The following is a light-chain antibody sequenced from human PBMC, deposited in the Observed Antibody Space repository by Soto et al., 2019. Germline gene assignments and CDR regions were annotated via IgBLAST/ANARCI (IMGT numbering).Light chain of an antibody. J-gene: IGKJ1*01. CDR1: QSVSSN. Sequence: EIVMTQSPAPLSVSPGERATLSCRASQSVSSNLAWYQQKPGQAPRLLIYGASTRATGIPARFSGSGSGTEFTLTISSLQSEDFAVDYCQQYNNWPWTFGQGTKVEIK. V-gene: IGKV3-15*01. CDR3: QQYNNWPWT. CDR2: GAS.